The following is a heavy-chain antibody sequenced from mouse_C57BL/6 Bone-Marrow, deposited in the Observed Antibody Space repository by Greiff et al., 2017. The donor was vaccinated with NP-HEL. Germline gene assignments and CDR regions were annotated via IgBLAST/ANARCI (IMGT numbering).Heavy chain of an antibody. Sequence: DVQLVESGGGLVKPGGSLKLSCAASGFTFSSYAMSWVRQTPEKRLEWVATISDGGSYTYYPDNVKGRFTISRDNAKNNLYLQMSHLKSEDTAMYYCARDGLAWFAYWGQGTLVTVSA. CDR1: GFTFSSYA. CDR3: ARDGLAWFAY. J-gene: IGHJ3*01. V-gene: IGHV5-4*01. CDR2: ISDGGSYT.